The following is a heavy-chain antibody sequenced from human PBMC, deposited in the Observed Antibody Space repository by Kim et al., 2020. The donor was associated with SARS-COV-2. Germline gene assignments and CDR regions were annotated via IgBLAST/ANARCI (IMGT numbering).Heavy chain of an antibody. Sequence: SETLSLTCTVSGGSVSSGSYYWSWIRQPPGKGLEWIGYIYYSGSTNYNPSLKSRVTISVDTSKNQFSLKLSSVTAADTAVYYCARDVYDFWSGYQSTGYYGMDVWGQGTTVTVSS. V-gene: IGHV4-61*01. J-gene: IGHJ6*02. CDR1: GGSVSSGSYY. CDR2: IYYSGST. CDR3: ARDVYDFWSGYQSTGYYGMDV. D-gene: IGHD3-3*01.